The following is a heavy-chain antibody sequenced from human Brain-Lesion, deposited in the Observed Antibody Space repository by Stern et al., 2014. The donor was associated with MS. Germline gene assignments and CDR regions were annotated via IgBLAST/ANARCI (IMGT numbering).Heavy chain of an antibody. Sequence: DQLVESGPGLVKPSQTLSLTCTVSGGSISSGSDYWSWIRQPVGKGLEWIGRIHPSGSAFYTPPLKSRVPISTDTSMNQFSLELNSATAADTAIYYCASGYRIFDYWGQGILVTVSS. D-gene: IGHD5-18*01. V-gene: IGHV4-61*02. CDR3: ASGYRIFDY. CDR1: GGSISSGSDY. CDR2: IHPSGSA. J-gene: IGHJ4*02.